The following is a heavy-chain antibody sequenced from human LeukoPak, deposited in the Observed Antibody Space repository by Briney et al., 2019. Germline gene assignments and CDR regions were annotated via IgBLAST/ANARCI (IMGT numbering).Heavy chain of an antibody. CDR3: ARGRAVASDY. D-gene: IGHD6-19*01. CDR2: IYDSGST. J-gene: IGHJ4*02. Sequence: PSETLSLTCTVSGGSIRSSYYYWGWIRQPPGKGLEWIGSIYDSGSTNYNPSLKSRVTISVDTSKNQFSLKLSSVTAADTAVYYCARGRAVASDYWGQGTLVTVSS. CDR1: GGSIRSSYYY. V-gene: IGHV4-39*07.